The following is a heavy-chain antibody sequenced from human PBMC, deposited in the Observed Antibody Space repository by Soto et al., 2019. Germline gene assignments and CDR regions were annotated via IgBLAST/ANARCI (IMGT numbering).Heavy chain of an antibody. Sequence: DVQLLESGGHLVRPGGSLRLSCAASGFTFSSYAMSWVRQAPGKGLEWVSSVSAGGDMTYYSDSVKGRFTISRDNSNNALFLQMNSLRIEDTALYYCARGDRGGSGSPASYYYSGLDVWGQGATVTVS. CDR3: ARGDRGGSGSPASYYYSGLDV. CDR2: VSAGGDMT. J-gene: IGHJ6*02. V-gene: IGHV3-23*01. CDR1: GFTFSSYA. D-gene: IGHD3-10*01.